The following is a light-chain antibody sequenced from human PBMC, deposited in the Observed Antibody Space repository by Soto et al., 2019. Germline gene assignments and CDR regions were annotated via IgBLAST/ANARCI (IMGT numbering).Light chain of an antibody. Sequence: EIVLTQSPGSLSLSPGERATLSCRASQTVGSSYLTWYQQKPGQAPRLLIYGASSRATGVPDRFSGSGSGTDFTLTISRLEPEDFAVYYCQQYGGSPTTFGHGTKLEVK. CDR2: GAS. CDR3: QQYGGSPTT. V-gene: IGKV3-20*01. J-gene: IGKJ2*01. CDR1: QTVGSSY.